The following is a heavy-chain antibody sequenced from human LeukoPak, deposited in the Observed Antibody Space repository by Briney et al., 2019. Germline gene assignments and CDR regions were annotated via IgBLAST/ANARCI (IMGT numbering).Heavy chain of an antibody. CDR3: AGPYYGSGSRYYYYYGMDV. D-gene: IGHD3-10*01. Sequence: PGGSLRLSCAASGFTFSSYSMNWVRQAPGKGLEWVSYIISSSSTIYYADSVKGRFTISRGNAKNSLYLQMNSLRAEDTAVYYCAGPYYGSGSRYYYYYGMDVWGQGTTVTVSS. CDR2: IISSSSTI. V-gene: IGHV3-48*04. CDR1: GFTFSSYS. J-gene: IGHJ6*02.